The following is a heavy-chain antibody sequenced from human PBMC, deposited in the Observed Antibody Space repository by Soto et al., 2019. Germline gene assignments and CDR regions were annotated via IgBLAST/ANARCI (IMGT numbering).Heavy chain of an antibody. CDR1: GFTFINYG. CDR3: AKEAGYERNPPPPPDF. CDR2: ISYDGSNK. Sequence: PVLPLRLPCAAAGFTFINYGIHWIRQTPGKGLEWVAVISYDGSNKYYADSVKGRFTISRDNSKNTLYLQKNSLGAGGQAFFFFAKEAGYERNPPPPPDFWGHGTLVTVSS. V-gene: IGHV3-30*18. D-gene: IGHD5-12*01. J-gene: IGHJ5*01.